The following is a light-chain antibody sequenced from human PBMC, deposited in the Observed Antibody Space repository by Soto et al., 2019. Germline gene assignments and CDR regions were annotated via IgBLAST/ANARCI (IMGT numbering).Light chain of an antibody. V-gene: IGKV1-5*01. J-gene: IGKJ1*01. CDR2: DAS. CDR1: QSIGSW. Sequence: MQMTQSPSTLSASVGDRVTITCRASQSIGSWLAWYQQKPGKAPKLLIYDASSLKGGVPSGFSGSGSGTEFTLTISSLQRDDFATYYCQQYYSLGTFGQGTKVDIK. CDR3: QQYYSLGT.